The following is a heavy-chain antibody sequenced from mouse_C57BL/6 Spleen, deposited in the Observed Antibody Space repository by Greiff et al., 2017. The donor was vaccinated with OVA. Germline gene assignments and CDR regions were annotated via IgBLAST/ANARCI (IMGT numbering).Heavy chain of an antibody. V-gene: IGHV1-20*01. CDR1: GYSFTGYF. CDR3: ARRRTTVVGAMDD. J-gene: IGHJ4*01. CDR2: INPYNGDT. Sequence: EVQLQESGPELVKPGDSVKISCKASGYSFTGYFMNWVMQSHGKSLEWIGRINPYNGDTFYNQKFKGKATLTVDKSSSTAHMELRSLTSEDSAVYYCARRRTTVVGAMDDWGQGTSVTVSS. D-gene: IGHD1-1*01.